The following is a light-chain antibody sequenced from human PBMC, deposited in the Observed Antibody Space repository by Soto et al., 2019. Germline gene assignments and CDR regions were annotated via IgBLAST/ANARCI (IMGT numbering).Light chain of an antibody. J-gene: IGLJ1*01. V-gene: IGLV2-14*01. CDR2: EVS. CDR3: SSYTSSTALV. CDR1: SSDVGGYNY. Sequence: QSVLTQPASVSGSPGQSITISCTGTSSDVGGYNYVSWYQQHPGKAPKPMIYEVSNRPSGVSDRFSGSKSGNTASLTISGLQAEDEADYHCSSYTSSTALVFGTGTKVTVL.